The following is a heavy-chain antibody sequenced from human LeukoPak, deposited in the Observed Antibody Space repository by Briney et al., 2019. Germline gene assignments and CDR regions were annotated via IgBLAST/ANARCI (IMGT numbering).Heavy chain of an antibody. D-gene: IGHD2-21*02. CDR2: SYYSGST. CDR1: GGSISSGDYY. Sequence: SETLSLTCTVSGGSISSGDYYWSWIRQPPGKGLEWIGYSYYSGSTYYNPSLKSRVTISVDMSKNRFSLKLSSVTAADTAVYYCARGSWGVTGVFDYWGQGTLVTVSS. CDR3: ARGSWGVTGVFDY. J-gene: IGHJ4*02. V-gene: IGHV4-30-4*01.